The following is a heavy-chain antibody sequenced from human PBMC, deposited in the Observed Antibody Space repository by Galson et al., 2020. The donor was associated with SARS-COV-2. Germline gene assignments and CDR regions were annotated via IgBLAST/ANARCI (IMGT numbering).Heavy chain of an antibody. J-gene: IGHJ6*02. V-gene: IGHV1-2*02. CDR1: GYTFTGYY. CDR2: INPNSGGT. CDR3: ARDLSFEHHYLKHLEGYYYGMDV. Sequence: ASVKVSCKASGYTFTGYYMHWVRQAPGQGLEWMGWINPNSGGTNYAQKFQGRVTMTRDTSISTAYMELSRLRSDDTAVYYCARDLSFEHHYLKHLEGYYYGMDVWGQGTTVTVSS. D-gene: IGHD3-9*01.